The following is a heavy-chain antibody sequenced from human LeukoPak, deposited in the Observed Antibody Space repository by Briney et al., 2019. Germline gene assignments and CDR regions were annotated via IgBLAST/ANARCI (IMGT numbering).Heavy chain of an antibody. Sequence: PSETLSLTCAVYGWAFSGYHWNWLRQAPGKGLEWIGEVNHRGMTNYNPSLKSRVIISADTSKNQFSLKLASVTAADTAIYYCARDPTSEITVPHYFADWGQGTLVTVSS. CDR1: GWAFSGYH. CDR2: VNHRGMT. J-gene: IGHJ4*02. CDR3: ARDPTSEITVPHYFAD. V-gene: IGHV4-34*01. D-gene: IGHD1-20*01.